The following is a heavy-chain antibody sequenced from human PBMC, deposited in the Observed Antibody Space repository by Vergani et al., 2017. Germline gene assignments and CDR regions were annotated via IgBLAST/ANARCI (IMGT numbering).Heavy chain of an antibody. J-gene: IGHJ4*02. D-gene: IGHD3-3*02. CDR3: ARHSPNIFGVVRRKRDYFDY. CDR1: GGSISSSSYY. V-gene: IGHV4-39*01. Sequence: QLQLQESGPGLVQPSETLSLPCTVSGGSISSSSYYWGWIRQPPGKGLEWIGSIYYSGSTYYNPSLKSRVTISVDTSKNQFSLKLSSVTAADTAVYYCARHSPNIFGVVRRKRDYFDYWGQGTLVTVSS. CDR2: IYYSGST.